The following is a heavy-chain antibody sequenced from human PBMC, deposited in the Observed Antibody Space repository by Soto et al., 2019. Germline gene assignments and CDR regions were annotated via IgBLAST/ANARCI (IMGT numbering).Heavy chain of an antibody. CDR2: ISYDGSNK. CDR3: ATPAHDYNNYYYYYRMDA. J-gene: IGHJ6*02. V-gene: IGHV3-30*03. CDR1: GFGFSSYG. D-gene: IGHD4-4*01. Sequence: GGSLRLSCAASGFGFSSYGMHWVRQAPGKGLEWVAVISYDGSNKYYADSVKGRFTISRDNSKNKLYLQMSSLRAEDTAVYYCATPAHDYNNYYYYYRMDAWGQGTTVTVSS.